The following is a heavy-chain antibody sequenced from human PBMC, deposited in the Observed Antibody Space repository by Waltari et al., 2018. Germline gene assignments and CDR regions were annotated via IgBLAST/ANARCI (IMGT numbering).Heavy chain of an antibody. Sequence: QVQLVQSGAEVKKPGASVKVSCKASGYTFTGYYMHWVRQAPGQGLEWMGWINPNSGGTNYAQKFQGRVTMTRDTSISTAYMEMSRLRSDDTAVYYCARDRYDFWSGYPGGLGYYFDYWGQGTLVTVSS. D-gene: IGHD3-3*01. CDR3: ARDRYDFWSGYPGGLGYYFDY. V-gene: IGHV1-2*02. CDR1: GYTFTGYY. J-gene: IGHJ4*02. CDR2: INPNSGGT.